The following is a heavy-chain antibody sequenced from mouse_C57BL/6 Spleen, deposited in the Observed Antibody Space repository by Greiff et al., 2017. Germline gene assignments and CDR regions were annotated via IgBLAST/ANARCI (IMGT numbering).Heavy chain of an antibody. CDR1: GYTFTDYE. CDR2: IDPETGGT. Sequence: VQLVESGAELVRPGASVTLSCKASGYTFTDYEMPWVKQTPVHGLEWIGAIDPETGGTAYNQKFKGKAILTADKSSSTAYMELRSLTSEDSAVYYCTRKGVYSSLLNYAMDYWGQGTSVTVSS. J-gene: IGHJ4*01. V-gene: IGHV1-15*01. CDR3: TRKGVYSSLLNYAMDY. D-gene: IGHD1-3*01.